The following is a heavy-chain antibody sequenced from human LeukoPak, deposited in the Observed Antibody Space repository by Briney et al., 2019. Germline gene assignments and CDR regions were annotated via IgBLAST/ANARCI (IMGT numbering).Heavy chain of an antibody. CDR2: MSYDGFNK. V-gene: IGHV3-30*18. CDR3: AKTKGYSYGYYFDY. CDR1: GFTFSSYA. D-gene: IGHD5-18*01. J-gene: IGHJ4*02. Sequence: GGSLRLSCAASGFTFSSYAMHWVRQSLGKGLERVAVMSYDGFNKYYADSVKGRFTISRDNSKNTLYLQMNSLRAEDTAVYYCAKTKGYSYGYYFDYWGQGTLVTVSS.